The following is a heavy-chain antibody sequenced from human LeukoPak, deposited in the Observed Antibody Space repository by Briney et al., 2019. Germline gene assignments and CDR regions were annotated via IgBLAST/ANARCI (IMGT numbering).Heavy chain of an antibody. V-gene: IGHV4-59*01. J-gene: IGHJ6*03. CDR3: AKDSGSDFWSGYYMDV. CDR1: GGSITSYY. CDR2: IFYGGST. Sequence: SETLSLTCTVSGGSITSYYWNWIRQPPGKGLEWIGYIFYGGSTYYNPPLKSRVTISVDTSKNQFSLRLTSVTAADTAVYYCAKDSGSDFWSGYYMDVWGKGTTVTVSS. D-gene: IGHD3-3*01.